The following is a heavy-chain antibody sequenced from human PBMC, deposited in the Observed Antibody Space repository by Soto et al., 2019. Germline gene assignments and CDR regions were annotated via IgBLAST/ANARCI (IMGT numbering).Heavy chain of an antibody. CDR1: GYTLTELS. J-gene: IGHJ3*02. Sequence: ASVKVSCKVSGYTLTELSMQWVRQAPGKGLEWMGGFDPEDGETIYAQKFQGRVTMTEDTSTDTAYMELSSLRSEDTAVYYCATVSLAAPDAFDIWGQGTMVTVHS. V-gene: IGHV1-24*01. CDR2: FDPEDGET. CDR3: ATVSLAAPDAFDI. D-gene: IGHD6-13*01.